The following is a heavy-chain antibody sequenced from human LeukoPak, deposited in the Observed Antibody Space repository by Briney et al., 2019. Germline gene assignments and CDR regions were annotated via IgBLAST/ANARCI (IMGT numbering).Heavy chain of an antibody. Sequence: GSLRLSCAASGFTFSSYWMHWVRQAPGKGLVWVSRINSDGSSTRYADSVKGRFTISGDNAKNTLYLQMNSLRAEDTAVYYCARTHYGDNNHAFDIWGQGTMVTVSS. V-gene: IGHV3-74*01. D-gene: IGHD4-23*01. CDR2: INSDGSST. CDR3: ARTHYGDNNHAFDI. CDR1: GFTFSSYW. J-gene: IGHJ3*02.